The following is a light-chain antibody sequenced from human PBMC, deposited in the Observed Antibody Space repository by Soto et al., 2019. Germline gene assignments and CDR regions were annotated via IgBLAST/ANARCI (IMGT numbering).Light chain of an antibody. CDR3: QQHGTSPIT. V-gene: IGKV3-20*01. J-gene: IGKJ5*01. Sequence: EIVLTQCPGTLSLSPGAMATLSCRAGQSVSSNLAWYQQNPGQAPRLLIYGASTRATGIPDRVSGIGSGTDFTLTISRLEPEEVAVDDCQQHGTSPITFGQGTRLEIK. CDR2: GAS. CDR1: QSVSSN.